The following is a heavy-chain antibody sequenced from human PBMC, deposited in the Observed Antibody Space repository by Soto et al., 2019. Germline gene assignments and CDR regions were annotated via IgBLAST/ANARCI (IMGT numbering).Heavy chain of an antibody. D-gene: IGHD3-9*01. Sequence: SETLSLTCTVSGGSISSGDYYWSWIRQLPGKDLEWIAYIYYNGNTYYTPSLKSRATISLDTSRNQFFLNLNSVTAADTAVYYCARAYDINGYYYYYGMDVWGQGTTVT. CDR3: ARAYDINGYYYYYGMDV. CDR1: GGSISSGDYY. V-gene: IGHV4-31*03. CDR2: IYYNGNT. J-gene: IGHJ6*02.